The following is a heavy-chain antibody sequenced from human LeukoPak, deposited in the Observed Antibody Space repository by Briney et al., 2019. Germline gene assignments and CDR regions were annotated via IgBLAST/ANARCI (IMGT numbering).Heavy chain of an antibody. CDR1: GGTFSSCA. Sequence: GASVKVSCKASGGTFSSCAISWVRQAPGQGLEWMGGIIPIFGTANYAQKFQGRVTITADESTSTAYMELSSLRSEDTAVYYCARKGYCSGGSCYLDAFDIWGQGTMVTVSS. CDR3: ARKGYCSGGSCYLDAFDI. V-gene: IGHV1-69*01. J-gene: IGHJ3*02. CDR2: IIPIFGTA. D-gene: IGHD2-15*01.